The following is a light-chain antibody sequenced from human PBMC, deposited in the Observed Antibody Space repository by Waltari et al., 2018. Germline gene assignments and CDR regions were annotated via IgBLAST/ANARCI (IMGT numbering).Light chain of an antibody. J-gene: IGLJ2*01. CDR1: SLRTSY. CDR2: GKD. V-gene: IGLV3-19*01. CDR3: CSREGRGNRVV. Sequence: SSELTQDPAVSVALGQTVRITCQGDSLRTSYASWYQVKPGQAPLLVMYGKDRRPSGISVRMSWPSSGTRDSSTITWARAEDGAESYCCSREGRGNRVVFGGGTKLTVL.